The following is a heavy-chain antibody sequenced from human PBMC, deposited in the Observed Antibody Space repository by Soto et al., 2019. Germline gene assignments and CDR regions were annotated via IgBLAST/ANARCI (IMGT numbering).Heavy chain of an antibody. J-gene: IGHJ3*02. CDR1: GFTFSSYA. V-gene: IGHV3-30-3*02. CDR3: AKFWFTPFLDAFDI. D-gene: IGHD3-9*01. CDR2: ISYDGSNK. Sequence: GGSLRLSCAASGFTFSSYAMHWVRQAPGKGLEWVAVISYDGSNKYYADSVKGRFTISRDNSKNTLYLQMNSLRAEDTAVYYCAKFWFTPFLDAFDIWGQGTMVTVSS.